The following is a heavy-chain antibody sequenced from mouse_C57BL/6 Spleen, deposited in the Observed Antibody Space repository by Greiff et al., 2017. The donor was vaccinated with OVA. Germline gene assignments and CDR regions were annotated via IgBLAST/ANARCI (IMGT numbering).Heavy chain of an antibody. V-gene: IGHV1-72*01. D-gene: IGHD2-4*01. CDR2: IDPNSGGT. CDR3: ARSGDYYYDGDWLAY. J-gene: IGHJ3*01. CDR1: GYTFTSYW. Sequence: QVQLQQPGAELVKPGASVKLSCKASGYTFTSYWMHWVKQRPGRGLEWIGRIDPNSGGTTYNEKFKRKATLTVDKPSSTAYMQLSSLTSEDAAFYDSARSGDYYYDGDWLAYWGQGTLVTVSA.